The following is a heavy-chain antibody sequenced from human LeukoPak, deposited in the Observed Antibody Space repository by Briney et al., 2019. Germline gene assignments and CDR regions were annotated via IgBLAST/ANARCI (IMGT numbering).Heavy chain of an antibody. D-gene: IGHD5-24*01. CDR3: ASTVEMATSVFDY. J-gene: IGHJ4*02. Sequence: GASVKVSCKASGYTFTSYYMHWVRQAPGQGLEWMGIINPSGGSTSYAQEFQGRVTMTRDTSTSTVYMELSSLRSEDTAVYYCASTVEMATSVFDYWGQGTLVTVSS. V-gene: IGHV1-46*01. CDR1: GYTFTSYY. CDR2: INPSGGST.